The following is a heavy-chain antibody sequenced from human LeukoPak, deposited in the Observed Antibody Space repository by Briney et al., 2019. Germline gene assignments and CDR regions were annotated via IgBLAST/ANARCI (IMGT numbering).Heavy chain of an antibody. Sequence: GGSLRLYCAASGFTFSSYWMHWVRHAPGKGLVWVSRINSDGSSTNYADSVKGRFTISRDNAKNTLYLQMNSLRAEDTAVYYCARDGGSSGRRDAFDIWGQGTMVTVSS. CDR3: ARDGGSSGRRDAFDI. J-gene: IGHJ3*02. CDR1: GFTFSSYW. V-gene: IGHV3-74*01. D-gene: IGHD1-26*01. CDR2: INSDGSST.